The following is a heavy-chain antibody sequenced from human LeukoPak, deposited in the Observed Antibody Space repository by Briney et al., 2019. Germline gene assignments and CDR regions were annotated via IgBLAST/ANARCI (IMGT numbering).Heavy chain of an antibody. CDR3: ARQGGGFWYFDL. CDR2: IYYSGST. CDR1: GGSISSYY. Sequence: SETLSLTCTVSGGSISSYYWSWIRQPPGKGLEWIGYIYYSGSTNYNPSLKSRVTISVDTSKNQFSLKLSSVTAADTAVYYGARQGGGFWYFDLWGRGTLVTVSP. D-gene: IGHD6-25*01. V-gene: IGHV4-59*08. J-gene: IGHJ2*01.